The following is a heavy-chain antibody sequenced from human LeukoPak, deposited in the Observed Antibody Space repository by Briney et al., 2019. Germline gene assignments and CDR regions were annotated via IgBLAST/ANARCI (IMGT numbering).Heavy chain of an antibody. Sequence: SETLSLTCTVSGGSISSGGYYWSWIRQHPGKGLEWIGYIYYSGSTYYNPFLKSRVTISVDTSKNQFSLKLSSVTAADTAVYYCARVLQAARRAFDYWGQGTLVTVSS. J-gene: IGHJ4*02. CDR1: GGSISSGGYY. D-gene: IGHD6-6*01. CDR2: IYYSGST. CDR3: ARVLQAARRAFDY. V-gene: IGHV4-31*03.